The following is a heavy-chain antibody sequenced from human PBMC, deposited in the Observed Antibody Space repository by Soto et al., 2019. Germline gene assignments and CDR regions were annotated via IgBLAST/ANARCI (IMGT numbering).Heavy chain of an antibody. CDR1: GDSIGTTHSY. Sequence: QVQLLESGPGLVKPSATLSLTCTVSGDSIGTTHSYWAWIRQSPGKALEWIGNIHYSGSTYYMPSLRSRVTLSVYTSKNQFSLRLTSVTAEDTAVYYCARHEGNGNVWPLDYWGQGILVTVSS. D-gene: IGHD2-8*01. J-gene: IGHJ4*02. CDR3: ARHEGNGNVWPLDY. V-gene: IGHV4-39*01. CDR2: IHYSGST.